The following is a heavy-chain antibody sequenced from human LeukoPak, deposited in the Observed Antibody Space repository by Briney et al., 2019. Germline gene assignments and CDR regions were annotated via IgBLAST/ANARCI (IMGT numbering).Heavy chain of an antibody. CDR2: IYHSGST. D-gene: IGHD3-10*01. CDR3: ARARGAGPGAHFDL. J-gene: IGHJ4*02. CDR1: GGSISSGGYY. V-gene: IGHV4-30-2*01. Sequence: SETLSLTCTVSGGSISSGGYYWSWIRQPPGKGLEWIGYIYHSGSTYYNPSLKSRVTISVDRSKNQFSLKLSSVTAADTAAYYCARARGAGPGAHFDLWGQGTLVTVSS.